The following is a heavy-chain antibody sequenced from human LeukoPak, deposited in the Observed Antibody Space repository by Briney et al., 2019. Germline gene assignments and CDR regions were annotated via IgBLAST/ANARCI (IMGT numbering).Heavy chain of an antibody. CDR2: IYHTGIT. V-gene: IGHV4-4*02. J-gene: IGHJ4*02. Sequence: SETLSLTCAVSGASISNSNWLSWVRQPPGKGLEWIAEIYHTGITNYNPSLKSRVTISVDTSKNQFSLKLSSVTAADTAVYYCARANSGWSINFDYWDQGTLVTVSS. D-gene: IGHD6-19*01. CDR1: GASISNSNW. CDR3: ARANSGWSINFDY.